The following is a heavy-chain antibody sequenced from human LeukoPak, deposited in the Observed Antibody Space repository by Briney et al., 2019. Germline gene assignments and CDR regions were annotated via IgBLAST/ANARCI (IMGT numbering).Heavy chain of an antibody. Sequence: GVCLRLSCAASGFTFRNQGMHWVRQAPGKGLEWVSVIWYDGSNAYYADSVKGRFTISRDNSRNTLYLQMNSLRAEDTAVYYCARDIGARRLDYWGQGTPVTVSS. CDR2: IWYDGSNA. CDR1: GFTFRNQG. D-gene: IGHD6-6*01. J-gene: IGHJ4*02. V-gene: IGHV3-33*01. CDR3: ARDIGARRLDY.